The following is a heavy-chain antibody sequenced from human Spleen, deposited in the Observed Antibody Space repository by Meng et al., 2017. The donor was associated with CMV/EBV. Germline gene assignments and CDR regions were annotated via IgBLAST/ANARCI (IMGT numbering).Heavy chain of an antibody. Sequence: GESLKISCTASGFTFGDYAMSWVRQAPGKGLEWVGFIRSKVYGGTTEYAASVKGRFTISRDNAKNSLYLQMNSLRAEDTAVYYCARQSGLDYGGNSGAFDIWGQGTMVTVSS. CDR2: IRSKVYGGTT. J-gene: IGHJ3*02. CDR1: GFTFGDYA. CDR3: ARQSGLDYGGNSGAFDI. V-gene: IGHV3-49*04. D-gene: IGHD4-23*01.